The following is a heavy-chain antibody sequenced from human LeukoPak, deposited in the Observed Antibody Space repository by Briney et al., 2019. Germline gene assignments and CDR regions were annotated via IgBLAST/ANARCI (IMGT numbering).Heavy chain of an antibody. CDR2: NDYRGTS. J-gene: IGHJ6*03. CDR3: ARDASPWTDYYYYYYMDV. V-gene: IGHV4-59*02. CDR1: GFTVSSNY. Sequence: GSLRLSCAASGFTVSSNYMSWVRQPPGKGLEWIGSNDYRGTSYYIPSLKGRVTISVDRSKNQFSLKLSSVTAADTAVYYCARDASPWTDYYYYYYMDVWGKGTTVTVSS. D-gene: IGHD1-1*01.